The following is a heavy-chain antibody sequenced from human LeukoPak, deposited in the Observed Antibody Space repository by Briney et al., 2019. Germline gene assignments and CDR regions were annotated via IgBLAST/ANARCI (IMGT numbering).Heavy chain of an antibody. CDR2: IYYSGST. V-gene: IGHV4-59*01. D-gene: IGHD4-17*01. J-gene: IGHJ4*02. CDR3: ARDNYGDFYFDY. Sequence: PETLSLSCTVSGGSISSYYWSWIRQPAGKGLEWIGYIYYSGSTDYNPSLKSRVTISVDTSKNQFSLKLSSVTAADTAVYYCARDNYGDFYFDYWGQGTLVTVSS. CDR1: GGSISSYY.